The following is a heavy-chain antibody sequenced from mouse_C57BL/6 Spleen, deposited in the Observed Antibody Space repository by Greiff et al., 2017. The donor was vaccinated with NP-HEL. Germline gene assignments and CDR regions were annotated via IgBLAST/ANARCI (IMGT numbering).Heavy chain of an antibody. D-gene: IGHD1-1*01. CDR3: ARAGYYGSGGFDY. CDR1: GYAFSSSW. J-gene: IGHJ2*01. Sequence: QVQLQQSGPELVKPGASVKISCKASGYAFSSSWMNWVKQRPGKGLEWIGRIYPGDGDTNYNGKFKGKATLTADKSSSTAYMQLSSLTSEDSAVYFCARAGYYGSGGFDYWGQGTTLTVSS. CDR2: IYPGDGDT. V-gene: IGHV1-82*01.